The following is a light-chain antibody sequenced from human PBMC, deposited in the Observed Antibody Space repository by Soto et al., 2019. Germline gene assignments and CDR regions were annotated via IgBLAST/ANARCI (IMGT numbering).Light chain of an antibody. CDR3: QSSDSSLSPTHVV. Sequence: QSVLAQPPSVSGAPGQRVTISCTGTISNIGAGYDVHWYQQLPGTAPRLLIYDHNNRPSGVPDRFSGSKSGTSASLAITGLHAEDEGVYVCQSSDSSLSPTHVVFGGGTKLTVL. J-gene: IGLJ2*01. CDR2: DHN. V-gene: IGLV1-40*01. CDR1: ISNIGAGYD.